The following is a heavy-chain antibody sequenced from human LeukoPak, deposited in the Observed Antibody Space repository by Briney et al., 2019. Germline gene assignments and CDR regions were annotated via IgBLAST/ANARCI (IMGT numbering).Heavy chain of an antibody. CDR3: VRDVSSGWAFDY. J-gene: IGHJ4*01. CDR2: ISSSGSII. D-gene: IGHD6-19*01. V-gene: IGHV3-11*04. CDR1: GFTFSDYY. Sequence: GGSLRLSCAASGFTFSDYYMTWIRQAPGKGLEWVSYISSSGSIIYYADSVKGRFIISRDNAKNSLYLQMNSLRAEDTAVYYCVRDVSSGWAFDYWGHGTLVTVSS.